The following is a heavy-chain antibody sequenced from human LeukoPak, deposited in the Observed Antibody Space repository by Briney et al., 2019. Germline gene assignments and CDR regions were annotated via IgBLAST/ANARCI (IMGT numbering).Heavy chain of an antibody. Sequence: PGGPLRLSCAASGFTFSSYDMRWVRQAPGKGLEWVSAISGSGSSTNYADSVKGRFTISRDNSKNTLYLQMNSLRAEDTAVYYCAKDLRPYSSGWLYWGQGILVTVSS. D-gene: IGHD6-19*01. V-gene: IGHV3-23*01. CDR3: AKDLRPYSSGWLY. CDR1: GFTFSSYD. J-gene: IGHJ4*02. CDR2: ISGSGSST.